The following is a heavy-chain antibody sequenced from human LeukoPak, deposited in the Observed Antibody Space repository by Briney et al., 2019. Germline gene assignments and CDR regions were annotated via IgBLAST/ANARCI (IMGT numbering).Heavy chain of an antibody. CDR1: GGPISSYY. CDR3: VRGQVFSGYDFQKLPDY. V-gene: IGHV4-59*01. Sequence: SETLSLTCTVSGGPISSYYWSWLRQPPGKGLEWIGYIYYSGDTNSNPSLKSRVTISLDRSTNHFSLRLRSVTAADTAVYYCVRGQVFSGYDFQKLPDYWGQGILVTVSS. J-gene: IGHJ4*02. CDR2: IYYSGDT. D-gene: IGHD5-12*01.